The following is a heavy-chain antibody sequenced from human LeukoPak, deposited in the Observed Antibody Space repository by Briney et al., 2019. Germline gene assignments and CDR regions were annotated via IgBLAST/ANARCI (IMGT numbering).Heavy chain of an antibody. Sequence: GGSLRLSCAASGFTFSTYGMHWVRQAPGKGLEWVAFIRYDGSNQYYADSVKGRFTISRDNSKNTLYLQMNSLRAEDTAVYSCAREGDYSNYVGYWGQGTLVTVSS. V-gene: IGHV3-30*02. CDR3: AREGDYSNYVGY. CDR2: IRYDGSNQ. CDR1: GFTFSTYG. J-gene: IGHJ4*02. D-gene: IGHD4-11*01.